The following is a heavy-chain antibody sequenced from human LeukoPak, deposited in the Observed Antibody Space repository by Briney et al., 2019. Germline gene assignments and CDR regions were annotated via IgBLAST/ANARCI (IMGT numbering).Heavy chain of an antibody. Sequence: GASVRVSCKTSGYTFRDYEINWVRQAPGLGLEWVAWIHANSGKAGSAQKFQGRVTLTRDTSTETAFMELSGLTSDDSATYFCARGHYGGNRYFDHWGQGTLVTVSS. CDR3: ARGHYGGNRYFDH. J-gene: IGHJ4*02. CDR1: GYTFRDYE. D-gene: IGHD4-23*01. V-gene: IGHV1-8*01. CDR2: IHANSGKA.